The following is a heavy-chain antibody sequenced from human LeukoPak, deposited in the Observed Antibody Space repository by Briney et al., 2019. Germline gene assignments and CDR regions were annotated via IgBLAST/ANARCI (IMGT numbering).Heavy chain of an antibody. D-gene: IGHD2-21*01. V-gene: IGHV1-2*02. Sequence: ASVKVSCKTSGYSFTDYYMHWVRQAPGQGLEWMGWINPNSGGTSSAQKFQGRVTMTRDTSITTVYMEVSWLTSDDTAVYYCARADRLDGGPYLIGPWGQGTLVTVSS. CDR3: ARADRLDGGPYLIGP. CDR2: INPNSGGT. J-gene: IGHJ5*02. CDR1: GYSFTDYY.